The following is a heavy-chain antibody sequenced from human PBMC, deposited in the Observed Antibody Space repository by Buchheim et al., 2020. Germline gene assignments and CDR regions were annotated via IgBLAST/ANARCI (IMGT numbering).Heavy chain of an antibody. V-gene: IGHV3-23*01. J-gene: IGHJ4*02. CDR2: VSGNGFTT. CDR1: GFTFSSYA. D-gene: IGHD2-8*01. CDR3: VKGYCTNGVCYTDY. Sequence: EVQLLESGGDLVQPGGSLRLSCTASGFTFSSYAMSWVRQVPGKGLEWVSTVSGNGFTTYNADSVKGRFTISRDGSKNTCYLQMNSLRAEDAAVYYCVKGYCTNGVCYTDYWGQGT.